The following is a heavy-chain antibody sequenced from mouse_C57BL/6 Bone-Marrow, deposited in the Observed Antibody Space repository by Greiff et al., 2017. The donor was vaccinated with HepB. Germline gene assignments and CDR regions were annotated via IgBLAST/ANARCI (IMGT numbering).Heavy chain of an antibody. CDR1: GFTFSSYG. CDR3: ARRASGDFDY. CDR2: ISSGGSYT. D-gene: IGHD3-2*02. J-gene: IGHJ2*01. V-gene: IGHV5-6*03. Sequence: EVKLMESGGGLVKPGGSLKLSCAASGFTFSSYGMSWVRQTPDKRLEWVATISSGGSYTYYPDSVKGRFTISRDNAKNTLYLQMSSLKSEDTAMYYCARRASGDFDYWGQGTTLTVSS.